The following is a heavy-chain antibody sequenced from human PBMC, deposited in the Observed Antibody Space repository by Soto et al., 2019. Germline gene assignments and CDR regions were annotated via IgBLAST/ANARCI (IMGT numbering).Heavy chain of an antibody. CDR1: GFTFSRYG. D-gene: IGHD3-10*01. CDR3: AKDLRTMVRGCLDY. J-gene: IGHJ4*02. Sequence: QVQLVESGGGVVQPGRTLRLSCAASGFTFSRYGMHWVRQAPGKGMEWVAVISYDGSNKYYADSVKGRFTISRDNSKNTLYLQMNSLRAEDTAVYYCAKDLRTMVRGCLDYWGQGTLVTVSS. V-gene: IGHV3-30*18. CDR2: ISYDGSNK.